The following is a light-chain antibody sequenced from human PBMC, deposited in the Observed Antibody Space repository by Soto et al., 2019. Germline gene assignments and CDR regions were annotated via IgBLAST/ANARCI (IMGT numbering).Light chain of an antibody. V-gene: IGKV3-20*01. J-gene: IGKJ1*01. CDR3: HQYGRAPRT. CDR1: QSVSSSY. CDR2: AAS. Sequence: ETVLTQSPATLSLSPGERVTLSCRASQSVSSSYLTWYQQKPGQAPRLLIYAASTRATGIPERFSGSGSGTDFTLTISRLEPEDLAVYYCHQYGRAPRTFGQGTKVDIK.